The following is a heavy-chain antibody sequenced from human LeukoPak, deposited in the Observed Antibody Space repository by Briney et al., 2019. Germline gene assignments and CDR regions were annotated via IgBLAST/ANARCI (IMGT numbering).Heavy chain of an antibody. Sequence: PGGSLRLSCAASGFTFSSYTMNWVRQPPGKGLEWVSNIGTSSTTIYYADSVKGRLTISRDNAKNSLYLQMNSLRADDTAVYYCAKTGSSSWGYFDYWGQGTLVTVSS. CDR2: IGTSSTTI. CDR3: AKTGSSSWGYFDY. CDR1: GFTFSSYT. J-gene: IGHJ4*02. V-gene: IGHV3-48*01. D-gene: IGHD6-13*01.